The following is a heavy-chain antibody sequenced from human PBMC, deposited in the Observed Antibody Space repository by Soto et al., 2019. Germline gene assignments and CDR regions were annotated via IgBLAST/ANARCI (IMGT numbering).Heavy chain of an antibody. CDR2: IYYSGST. CDR1: GGSISSYY. CDR3: ARAGPMITFGGVIQYYYYYYMDV. D-gene: IGHD3-16*02. V-gene: IGHV4-59*01. Sequence: SKTLSLTCTVSGGSISSYYWSWIRQPPGKGLEWIGYIYYSGSTNYNPSLKSRVTISVDTSKNQFSLKLSSVTAADTAVYYCARAGPMITFGGVIQYYYYYYMDVWGKGSTVTVSS. J-gene: IGHJ6*03.